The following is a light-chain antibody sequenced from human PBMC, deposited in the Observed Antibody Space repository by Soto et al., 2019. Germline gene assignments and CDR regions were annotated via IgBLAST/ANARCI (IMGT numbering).Light chain of an antibody. J-gene: IGLJ3*02. CDR2: GNS. Sequence: QSVLTQPPSVSGAPGQRVTISCTGSSSNIGAGYDVHWYQQLPGTVPKLLIYGNSNRPSGVPDRFSGSKSGTSASLAITGLQAEYEADYYCQSYDSSLSGVFGGGTKLTVL. CDR1: SSNIGAGYD. CDR3: QSYDSSLSGV. V-gene: IGLV1-40*01.